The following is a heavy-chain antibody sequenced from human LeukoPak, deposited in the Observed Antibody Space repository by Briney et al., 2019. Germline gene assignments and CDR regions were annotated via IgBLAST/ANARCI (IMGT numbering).Heavy chain of an antibody. CDR2: ISGSCGSP. CDR1: GFTFSSYA. Sequence: AGSLRLSCASSGFTFSSYAMSWVRPGPGKGLEWVAAISGSCGSPCYADSGKGRFAICRVNSKNTLYLQMNSLRAEDTAVYYCAKVIVVVVAATFDYWGQGTLVTVSS. D-gene: IGHD2-15*01. J-gene: IGHJ4*02. CDR3: AKVIVVVVAATFDY. V-gene: IGHV3-23*01.